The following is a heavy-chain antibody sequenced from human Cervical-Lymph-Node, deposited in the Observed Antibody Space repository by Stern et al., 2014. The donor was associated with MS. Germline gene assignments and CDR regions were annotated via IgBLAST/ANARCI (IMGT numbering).Heavy chain of an antibody. V-gene: IGHV3-23*04. CDR3: AKGDQRYQLLCQNFDY. D-gene: IGHD2-2*01. CDR2: ISGSGGST. Sequence: EVQLVESGGGLVQPGGSLRLSCAASGFTFSSYAMSWVRQAPGKGLEGVSAISGSGGSTYYADSVKGRFTISRDNSKNTLYLQMNSLRAEDTAVYYCAKGDQRYQLLCQNFDYWGQGTLVTVSS. CDR1: GFTFSSYA. J-gene: IGHJ4*02.